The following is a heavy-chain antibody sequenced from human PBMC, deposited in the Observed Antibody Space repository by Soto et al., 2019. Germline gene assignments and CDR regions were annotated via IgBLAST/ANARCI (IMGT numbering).Heavy chain of an antibody. CDR3: AKGQGGNSDDWLDP. Sequence: EVQLVESGGGLVQPGQSLRLSCAASGFTFDDYAMFWVRQAPGKGLEWVSSISWNSGGIRYADSVKGRFTTSRDNAKNFLQLQMNSLRNEDTALYYCAKGQGGNSDDWLDPWGQGTLVTVSS. D-gene: IGHD2-21*02. CDR1: GFTFDDYA. V-gene: IGHV3-9*01. CDR2: ISWNSGGI. J-gene: IGHJ5*02.